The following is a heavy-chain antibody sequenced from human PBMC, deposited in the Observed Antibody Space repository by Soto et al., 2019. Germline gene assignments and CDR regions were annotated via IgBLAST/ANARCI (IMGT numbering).Heavy chain of an antibody. CDR1: GFTFSNYW. CDR2: INSDGSVS. D-gene: IGHD2-15*01. Sequence: EVKLVESGGCLAQPGGSLRLSCAASGFTFSNYWMYWVRQAPGQGLVWVSRINSDGSVSRYADSVKGRLTISRDNVKNTLYLQMNSLRVEDTAVYYCARGDCVGGSCYSLAGSFYYYMDVWGKGTTVTVFS. V-gene: IGHV3-74*01. J-gene: IGHJ6*03. CDR3: ARGDCVGGSCYSLAGSFYYYMDV.